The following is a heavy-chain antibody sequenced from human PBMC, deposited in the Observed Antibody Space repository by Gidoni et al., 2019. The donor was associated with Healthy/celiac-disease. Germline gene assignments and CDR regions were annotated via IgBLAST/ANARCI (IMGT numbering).Heavy chain of an antibody. Sequence: EVQLVESGGGLIQPGGSLRLSCAASGFTVSSNYMSWVRQAPGKGLEWVSVIYSGGSTYYADSVKGRFTISRDNSKNTLYLQMNSLRAEDTAVYYCARARTGTGASDFDYWGQGTLVTVSS. D-gene: IGHD1-1*01. CDR1: GFTVSSNY. CDR2: IYSGGST. V-gene: IGHV3-53*01. CDR3: ARARTGTGASDFDY. J-gene: IGHJ4*02.